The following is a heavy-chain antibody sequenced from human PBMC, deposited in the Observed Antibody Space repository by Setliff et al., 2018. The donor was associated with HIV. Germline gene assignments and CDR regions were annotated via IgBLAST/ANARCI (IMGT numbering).Heavy chain of an antibody. Sequence: ASVKVSCKASGYSFARYGLSWVRQAPGQGLEWRGWISGFNGNTKYAQSFHDRVAMTTETATSTAYMEMRSLRSDDTAVYFCAVVPYRIAWFSGGHDAFDIWGQGTMVTVSS. CDR3: AVVPYRIAWFSGGHDAFDI. CDR2: ISGFNGNT. J-gene: IGHJ3*02. D-gene: IGHD6-19*01. CDR1: GYSFARYG. V-gene: IGHV1-18*01.